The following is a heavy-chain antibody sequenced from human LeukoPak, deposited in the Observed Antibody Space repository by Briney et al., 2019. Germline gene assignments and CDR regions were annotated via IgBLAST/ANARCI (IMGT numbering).Heavy chain of an antibody. CDR3: AVVSGNGAYDY. CDR2: INPNNGGT. J-gene: IGHJ4*02. V-gene: IGHV1-2*06. D-gene: IGHD4-23*01. CDR1: GYTFTGYY. Sequence: ASVKVSCKASGYTFTGYYMHWVRQAPGQGLEWMGRINPNNGGTNYAQKSQGRVTMTRDTSISTAYMELSRLRFDDTAVYYCAVVSGNGAYDYWGQRTLVIVSS.